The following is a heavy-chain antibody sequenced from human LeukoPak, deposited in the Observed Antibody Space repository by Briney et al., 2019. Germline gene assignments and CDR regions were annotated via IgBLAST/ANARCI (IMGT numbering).Heavy chain of an antibody. CDR3: TSVDTALFHFYGMDV. V-gene: IGHV3-48*03. D-gene: IGHD5-18*01. CDR2: IGSRGTTI. Sequence: GGSLRLSCVASGFTFSSDEMNWVRQAPGKGLEWVSYIGSRGTTICYADSVKGRFTISRDNAKNSLFLQMNSLRVEDTAVYYCTSVDTALFHFYGMDVWGPGATVTVSS. CDR1: GFTFSSDE. J-gene: IGHJ6*02.